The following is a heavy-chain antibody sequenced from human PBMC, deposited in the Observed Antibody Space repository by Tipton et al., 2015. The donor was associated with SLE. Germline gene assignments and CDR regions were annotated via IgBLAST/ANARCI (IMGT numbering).Heavy chain of an antibody. Sequence: TLSLTCTVSGGSISSGGYYWSWIRQHPGKGLEWIGYVYSSGTTYYNPSLKSRVSMSMDTSKNQFSLNMRSVTAADTAVYYCARDHGLPPAEGFWGQGTLVTVSS. J-gene: IGHJ4*02. CDR3: ARDHGLPPAEGF. V-gene: IGHV4-31*03. CDR2: VYSSGTT. D-gene: IGHD1-14*01. CDR1: GGSISSGGYY.